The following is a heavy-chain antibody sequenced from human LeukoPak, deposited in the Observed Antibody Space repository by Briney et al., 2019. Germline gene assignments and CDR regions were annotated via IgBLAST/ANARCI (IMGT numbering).Heavy chain of an antibody. D-gene: IGHD3-22*01. V-gene: IGHV4-38-2*02. CDR3: AREPVITTVGYDY. CDR1: GYSISSGYY. CDR2: IYHSGST. Sequence: SETLSLTCTVSGYSISSGYYWGWIRQPPGKGLEWIGSIYHSGSTYYNPSLKSRVTISVDTSKNQFSLKLSSVTAADTAVYYCAREPVITTVGYDYWGQGTLVTVSS. J-gene: IGHJ4*02.